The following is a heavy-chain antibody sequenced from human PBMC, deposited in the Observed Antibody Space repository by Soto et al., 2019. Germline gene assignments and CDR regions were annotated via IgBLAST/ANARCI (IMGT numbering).Heavy chain of an antibody. CDR1: GGTFSSYT. J-gene: IGHJ4*02. Sequence: QVQLVQSGAEVKKPGSSVKVSCKASGGTFSSYTISWVRQAPGQGLEWMGRIIPILGIANYAQKFQGRVTITADKSTSTAYMELSSLRSEDTAVYYCPRDRYYYGSGSYSFDYWGQRTLVTVSS. CDR2: IIPILGIA. V-gene: IGHV1-69*08. D-gene: IGHD3-10*01. CDR3: PRDRYYYGSGSYSFDY.